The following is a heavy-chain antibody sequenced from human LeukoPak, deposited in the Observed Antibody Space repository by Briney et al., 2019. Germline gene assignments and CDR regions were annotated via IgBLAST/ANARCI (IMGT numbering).Heavy chain of an antibody. J-gene: IGHJ4*02. CDR1: GFTVSSNY. Sequence: GGSLRLSCAASGFTVSSNYMSWVRQAPGKGLEWVSVIYSGGSTYYADSVKGRLTISRDNSKNTLYLQMNSLRAEDTAVYYCARITYYYDSSGYPRFDYWGQGTLVTVSS. CDR3: ARITYYYDSSGYPRFDY. CDR2: IYSGGST. V-gene: IGHV3-53*01. D-gene: IGHD3-22*01.